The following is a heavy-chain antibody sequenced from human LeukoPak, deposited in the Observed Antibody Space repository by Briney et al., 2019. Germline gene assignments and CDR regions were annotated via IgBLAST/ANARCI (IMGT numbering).Heavy chain of an antibody. J-gene: IGHJ4*02. CDR3: ARAPGGGPFDY. Sequence: GASVKVSCKASGYTFTGYYIHWVRQAPGQGLEWMGWNYPNSGGTHYAQKFQGRVTMTSDTSISTASMELSSLISDDTAVYYCARAPGGGPFDYWGQGTLVTVSS. CDR1: GYTFTGYY. V-gene: IGHV1-2*02. CDR2: NYPNSGGT. D-gene: IGHD3-16*01.